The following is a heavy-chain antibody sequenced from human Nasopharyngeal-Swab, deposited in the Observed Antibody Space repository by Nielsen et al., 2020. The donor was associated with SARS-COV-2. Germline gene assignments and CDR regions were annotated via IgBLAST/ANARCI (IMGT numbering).Heavy chain of an antibody. CDR1: GYTLTELS. Sequence: ASVKVSCKVSGYTLTELSMHWVRQAPGNGLEWMGGFDPEDGETIYAQKFQGRVTMTEDTSTDTAYMELSSLRSEDTAVYYCATAPRGGLLWFGELFGYWGQGTLVTVSS. CDR3: ATAPRGGLLWFGELFGY. V-gene: IGHV1-24*01. D-gene: IGHD3-10*01. J-gene: IGHJ4*02. CDR2: FDPEDGET.